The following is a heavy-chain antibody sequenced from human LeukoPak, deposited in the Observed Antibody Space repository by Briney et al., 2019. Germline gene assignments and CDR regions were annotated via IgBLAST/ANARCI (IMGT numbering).Heavy chain of an antibody. D-gene: IGHD2-2*02. V-gene: IGHV3-74*01. J-gene: IGHJ4*02. CDR3: VRDIPLRD. CDR2: TNSDGSTT. CDR1: GFSINRYW. Sequence: PGGSLRLSCVAPGFSINRYWMHWVRQAPGKGLVWVSRTNSDGSTTSYADSVKGRFTISRDNAKNMVYLQMNSLRVEDTAVYYCVRDIPLRDWGQGTLVTVSS.